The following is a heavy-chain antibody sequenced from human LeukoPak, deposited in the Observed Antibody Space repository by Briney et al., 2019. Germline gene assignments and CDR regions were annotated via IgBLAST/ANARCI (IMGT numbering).Heavy chain of an antibody. J-gene: IGHJ4*02. CDR1: NYSVRSDLH. CDR3: ASLRSGDSYFDF. Sequence: SETLSLTCKVSNYSVRSDLHWSWIRQSPGRGLEWIARIYQSGHAHYSPSLNSLVLISFDTSKKELSLKINSVTATDTALYYCASLRSGDSYFDFWGQGTQVTVSS. CDR2: IYQSGHA. D-gene: IGHD1-14*01. V-gene: IGHV4-38-2*02.